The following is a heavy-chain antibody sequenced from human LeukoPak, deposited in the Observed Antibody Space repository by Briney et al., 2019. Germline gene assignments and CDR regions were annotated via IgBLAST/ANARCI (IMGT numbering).Heavy chain of an antibody. CDR1: GFTFDDYA. V-gene: IGHV3-21*01. J-gene: IGHJ4*02. CDR2: ISSSSSYI. Sequence: GRSLRLSCAASGFTFDDYAMHWVRQAPGKGLEWVSSISSSSSYIYYADSVKGRFTISRDNAKNSLYLQMNSLRAEDTAVYYCARALELEPNYWGQGTLVTVSS. CDR3: ARALELEPNY. D-gene: IGHD1-1*01.